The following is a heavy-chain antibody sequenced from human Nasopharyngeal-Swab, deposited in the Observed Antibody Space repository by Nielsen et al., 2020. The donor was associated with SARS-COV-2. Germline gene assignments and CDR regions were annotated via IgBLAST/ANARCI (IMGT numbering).Heavy chain of an antibody. J-gene: IGHJ3*02. CDR2: IYYSGST. CDR1: VGSTSSYT. V-gene: IGHV4-59*01. CDR3: ARDPNSSGGVDAFDI. Sequence: SKTLSLPSPASVGSTSSYTWGWTRQPPGKGLEWIGYIYYSGSTNYNPSLKSRVTISVDTSKNQFSLKLSSVTAADTAVYYCARDPNSSGGVDAFDIWGQGTMVTVSS. D-gene: IGHD6-19*01.